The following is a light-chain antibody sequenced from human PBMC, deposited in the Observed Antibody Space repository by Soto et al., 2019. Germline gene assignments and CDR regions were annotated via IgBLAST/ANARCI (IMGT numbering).Light chain of an antibody. CDR1: QTVRTY. Sequence: DIQMTQSPASLSASVEDRVTITCRASQTVRTYLNWYQQKPGKAPKLLIYAASNLQSGVPSRFSGSGSGTDFTLTITSLRTEDFATYWCQQSYNTPVTFGQGTRLEI. CDR2: AAS. J-gene: IGKJ5*01. CDR3: QQSYNTPVT. V-gene: IGKV1-39*01.